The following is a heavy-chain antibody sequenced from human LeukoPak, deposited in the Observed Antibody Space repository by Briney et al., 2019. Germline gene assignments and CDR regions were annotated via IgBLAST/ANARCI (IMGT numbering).Heavy chain of an antibody. CDR2: ISWNSGSI. CDR1: GFTFDDYA. CDR3: AKGPPRSHQGAFDI. J-gene: IGHJ3*02. D-gene: IGHD6-13*01. Sequence: GGSLRLSCAASGFTFDDYAMHWVRQAPGKGLEWVSGISWNSGSIGYADSVKGRFTISRDNAKNSLYLQMNSLRAEDTALYYCAKGPPRSHQGAFDIWGQGTMVTVSS. V-gene: IGHV3-9*01.